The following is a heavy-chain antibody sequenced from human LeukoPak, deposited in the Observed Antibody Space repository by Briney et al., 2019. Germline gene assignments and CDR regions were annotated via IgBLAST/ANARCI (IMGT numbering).Heavy chain of an antibody. CDR2: VSASGFGT. J-gene: IGHJ4*02. Sequence: GGSLRLSCAASGFTFSSYAMSWVRQAPGKGLEWVSAVSASGFGTYYADSVKGRFTISRDNSKNTLSLQMDSLRAEDTAVYYCAKKHGDSWRDFDYWGQGTLVTVSS. CDR1: GFTFSSYA. V-gene: IGHV3-23*01. CDR3: AKKHGDSWRDFDY. D-gene: IGHD2-15*01.